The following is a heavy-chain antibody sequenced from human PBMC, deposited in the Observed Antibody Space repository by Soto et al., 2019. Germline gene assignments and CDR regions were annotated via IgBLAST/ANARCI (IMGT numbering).Heavy chain of an antibody. CDR1: CGSISSGFYD. D-gene: IGHD2-21*01. J-gene: IGHJ3*02. CDR3: ARRIVVVDAFDI. CDR2: IYYSGSN. Sequence: QVQLQESGPGLVKPSQTLSLTCTVSCGSISSGFYDWSWILQHPGKGLEWIVYIYYSGSNYYNPSLKCRVTISVDTSKNQLSLKLSYVTAADTDVYYCARRIVVVDAFDIWGQGTMVNVS. V-gene: IGHV4-31*03.